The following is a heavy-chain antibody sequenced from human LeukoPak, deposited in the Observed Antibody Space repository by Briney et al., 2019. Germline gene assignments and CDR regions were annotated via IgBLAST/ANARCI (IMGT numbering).Heavy chain of an antibody. CDR1: GYTFTGYY. V-gene: IGHV1-2*02. CDR2: INPDSGGT. D-gene: IGHD3-3*01. J-gene: IGHJ6*02. Sequence: GASVKVSCKASGYTFTGYYMHWVRQAPGQGLEGMGWINPDSGGTNYAQKFQGRVTMTRDTSISTAYMELSRLRSDDTAVYYCARKRGVTPYYYYGMDVWGQGTTVTVSS. CDR3: ARKRGVTPYYYYGMDV.